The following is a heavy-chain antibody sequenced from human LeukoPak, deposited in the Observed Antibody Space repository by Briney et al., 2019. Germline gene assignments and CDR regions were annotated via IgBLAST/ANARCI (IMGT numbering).Heavy chain of an antibody. V-gene: IGHV4-39*01. Sequence: SETLSLTCTVSGGSISSNSFYWGWIRQPPGKGLEWIGSLYYSGYTYYNPSLKSRVTISVDTSKNQFSLKLSSVTAADTAVYYCARGIHCSGGSCYRYYYGMDVWGQGTTVTVSS. CDR3: ARGIHCSGGSCYRYYYGMDV. CDR1: GGSISSNSFY. D-gene: IGHD2-15*01. CDR2: LYYSGYT. J-gene: IGHJ6*02.